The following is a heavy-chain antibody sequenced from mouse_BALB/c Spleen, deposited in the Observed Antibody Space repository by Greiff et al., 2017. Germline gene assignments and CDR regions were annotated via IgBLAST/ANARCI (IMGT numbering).Heavy chain of an antibody. CDR2: ISYDGSN. CDR1: GYSITSCYF. J-gene: IGHJ2*01. Sequence: VQLKQSGPGLVKPSQSLSLTCSVTGYSITSCYFWNWIRQFPGNTLEWMGYISYDGSNNYNPSLKNRISITRDTSKNQFFLKLNSVTTEDTATYYCARDGYDGYFDYWGQGTTLTVSS. V-gene: IGHV3-6*02. CDR3: ARDGYDGYFDY. D-gene: IGHD2-1*01.